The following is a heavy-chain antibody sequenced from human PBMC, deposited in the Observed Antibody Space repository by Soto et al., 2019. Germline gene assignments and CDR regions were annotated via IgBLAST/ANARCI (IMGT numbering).Heavy chain of an antibody. J-gene: IGHJ4*02. Sequence: PGGSLRLSCAASGFTFSSYGMHWVRQAPGKGLEWVAVISYDGSNKYYADSVKGRFTISRDNSKNTLYLQMNSLRAEDTAVYYCAKEYYYDSSGYYQGYFDYWGQGTLVTVSS. CDR3: AKEYYYDSSGYYQGYFDY. CDR2: ISYDGSNK. V-gene: IGHV3-30*18. D-gene: IGHD3-22*01. CDR1: GFTFSSYG.